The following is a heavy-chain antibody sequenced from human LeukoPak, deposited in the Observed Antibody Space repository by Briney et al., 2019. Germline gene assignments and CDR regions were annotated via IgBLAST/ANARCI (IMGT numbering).Heavy chain of an antibody. CDR1: GGSISSYY. J-gene: IGHJ4*02. CDR3: ARDPPRYCSGGSCFPY. V-gene: IGHV4-59*01. Sequence: SETLSLTCTVSGGSISSYYWSWIRQPPGKGLEWIGYIYYSGGTNYNPSLKSRVTISVDTSKNQFSLKLSSVTAADTAVYYCARDPPRYCSGGSCFPYWGQGTLVTVSS. D-gene: IGHD2-15*01. CDR2: IYYSGGT.